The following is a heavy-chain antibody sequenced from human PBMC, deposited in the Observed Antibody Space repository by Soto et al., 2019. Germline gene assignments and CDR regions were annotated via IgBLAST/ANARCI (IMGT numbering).Heavy chain of an antibody. V-gene: IGHV4-34*01. D-gene: IGHD3-3*01. CDR2: INHSGST. CDR3: ARLYYDFWSGFDY. Sequence: LSLTCAVYGGSFIGYYWSWIRQPAGKGLEWIGEINHSGSTNYNPSLKSRVTISVDTSKNQFSLKLSSVTAADTAVYYCARLYYDFWSGFDYWGQGTLVTASS. J-gene: IGHJ4*02. CDR1: GGSFIGYY.